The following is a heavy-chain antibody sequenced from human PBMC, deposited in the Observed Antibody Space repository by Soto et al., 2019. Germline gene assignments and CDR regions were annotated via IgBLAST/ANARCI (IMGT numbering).Heavy chain of an antibody. V-gene: IGHV3-33*01. D-gene: IGHD3-3*01. Sequence: QVQLVDSGGGVVQPGRSLRLSCAASGFIFSSFGMHWVRQAPGKGLEWVAHIWYDGSNKYYADSVKGRFTISRDNSKNTLYLQMNSLRAEDTAVYYCARGIGEFDYWGQGTLVTVSS. CDR3: ARGIGEFDY. J-gene: IGHJ4*02. CDR2: IWYDGSNK. CDR1: GFIFSSFG.